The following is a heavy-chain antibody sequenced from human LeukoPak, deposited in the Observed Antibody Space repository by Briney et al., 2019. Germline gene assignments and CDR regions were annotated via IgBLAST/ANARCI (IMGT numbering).Heavy chain of an antibody. CDR3: ARSHDHLWGNYPDY. CDR2: IHHDGRI. CDR1: GGSIDSTNW. V-gene: IGHV4/OR15-8*01. D-gene: IGHD3-16*02. Sequence: SETLSLTCDVSGGSIDSTNWWNWVRQPPGKGLEWIGEIHHDGRINYNPSLKSRVTLSVDKSKNQFSLRLNSVTAADTAMYYCARSHDHLWGNYPDYWGQGTLITVSS. J-gene: IGHJ4*02.